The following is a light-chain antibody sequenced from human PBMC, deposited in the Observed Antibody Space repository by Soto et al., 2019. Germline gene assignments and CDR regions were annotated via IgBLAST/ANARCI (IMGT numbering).Light chain of an antibody. V-gene: IGLV1-44*01. CDR2: SNN. CDR3: AAWDDSLNGWV. Sequence: QSVLTQPPSASGTPGQKVTISCSGSNSNIGSNTVNWYQQLPGTAPKLLIYSNNQRPSGVPDRFSGSTSGTSGSLAISGLQSEDEADYYCAAWDDSLNGWVFGGGTKLTVL. CDR1: NSNIGSNT. J-gene: IGLJ3*02.